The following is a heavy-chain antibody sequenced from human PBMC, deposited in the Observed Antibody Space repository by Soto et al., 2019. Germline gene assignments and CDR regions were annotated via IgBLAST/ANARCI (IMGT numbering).Heavy chain of an antibody. Sequence: QVQLVESGGGVVQPGRSQRLSCAASGFTFSSYAMHWVRQAPGKGLEWVAVMSYDGSNKYYADSVKGRFTISRDNSKNTLYLQMNSLRAENTAVYYCARDKSPYSSGCHNRHFDYWGQGTLVTVSS. V-gene: IGHV3-30-3*01. CDR3: ARDKSPYSSGCHNRHFDY. J-gene: IGHJ4*02. D-gene: IGHD6-19*01. CDR1: GFTFSSYA. CDR2: MSYDGSNK.